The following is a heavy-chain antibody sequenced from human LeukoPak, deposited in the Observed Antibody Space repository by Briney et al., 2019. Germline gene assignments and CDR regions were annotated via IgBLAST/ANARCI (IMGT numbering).Heavy chain of an antibody. CDR2: MNSDGSIT. CDR3: ARGLSDSSGWYHFDY. V-gene: IGHV3-74*01. CDR1: GFTFSSSW. Sequence: PGGSLRLSCAASGFTFSSSWMHWVRQVPGKGLVWVSRMNSDGSITNYADSVKGRFTISRDTSKNTLYLQMNSMRAEDTAMYYCARGLSDSSGWYHFDYWGQGTLVTVSS. D-gene: IGHD6-19*01. J-gene: IGHJ4*02.